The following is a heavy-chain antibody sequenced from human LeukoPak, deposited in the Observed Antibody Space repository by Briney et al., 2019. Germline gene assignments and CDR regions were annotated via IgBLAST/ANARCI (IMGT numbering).Heavy chain of an antibody. CDR1: GFTFTNVW. J-gene: IGHJ4*02. CDR3: TPDYWGVTVIRGLSFDY. CDR2: IRSKTDGGTT. V-gene: IGHV3-15*01. D-gene: IGHD3-10*01. Sequence: GSLRLSCVASGFTFTNVWMSWVRQAPGKGLEWVARIRSKTDGGTTEYAAPVKGRFTISRDDSKYTLYLQMSSLITDDTAVYYCTPDYWGVTVIRGLSFDYWGQGALVTVSS.